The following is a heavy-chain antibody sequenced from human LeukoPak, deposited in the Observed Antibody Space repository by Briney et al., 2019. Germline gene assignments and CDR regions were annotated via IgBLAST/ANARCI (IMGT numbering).Heavy chain of an antibody. D-gene: IGHD3-22*01. CDR1: GYTFTANY. CDR2: LNPNSGGT. Sequence: GASVKVSCKASGYTFTANYMHWVRQAPGQGLEWMGWLNPNSGGTSYAQRFQGRVTMTRDTSISIAYMELSRLRSDDTAVYYCARANYFDTSGSWNWGQGTLVTVSS. V-gene: IGHV1-2*02. CDR3: ARANYFDTSGSWN. J-gene: IGHJ4*02.